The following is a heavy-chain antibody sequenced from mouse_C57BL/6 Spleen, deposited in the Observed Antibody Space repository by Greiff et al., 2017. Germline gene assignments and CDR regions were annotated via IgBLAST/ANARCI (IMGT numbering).Heavy chain of an antibody. J-gene: IGHJ2*01. V-gene: IGHV1-54*01. CDR1: GHAFTNYL. CDR2: INPGSGGT. CDR3: ARWAYGSSEDY. D-gene: IGHD1-1*01. Sequence: QVQLQQSGAELVRPGTSVKVSCKASGHAFTNYLIEWVKQRPGQGLEWIGVINPGSGGTNYNEKFKGKATLTADKSSSTAYMQLSSLTSEDSAVYFCARWAYGSSEDYWGQGTTLTVSS.